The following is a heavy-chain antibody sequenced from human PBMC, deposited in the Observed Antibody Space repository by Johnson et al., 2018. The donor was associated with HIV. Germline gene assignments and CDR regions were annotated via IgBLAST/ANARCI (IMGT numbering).Heavy chain of an antibody. V-gene: IGHV3-11*04. D-gene: IGHD6-13*01. CDR1: GVIFSDYY. J-gene: IGHJ3*02. Sequence: QVQLVESGGGLVKPGGSLRLSCVASGVIFSDYYMSWIRQAPGTGLEWVSYISSSGTTIYYAESVKGRSTISRDNSKNTLYLQMNSLRAEDTAVYYCAREPSIAAAGGDGAFDIWGQGTMVSVSS. CDR3: AREPSIAAAGGDGAFDI. CDR2: ISSSGTTI.